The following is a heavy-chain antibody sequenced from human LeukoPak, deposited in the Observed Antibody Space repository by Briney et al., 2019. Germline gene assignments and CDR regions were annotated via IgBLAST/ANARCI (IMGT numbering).Heavy chain of an antibody. J-gene: IGHJ5*02. D-gene: IGHD2-15*01. Sequence: PSQTLSLTCTVSGGSISSGGYYWSWIRQPPGKGLEWIGYIYHSGSTYYNPSFKSRVTISVDRSKNQFSLKLSSVTAADTAVYYCARAEGEVVVAATGWFDPWGQGTLVTVSS. V-gene: IGHV4-30-2*01. CDR3: ARAEGEVVVAATGWFDP. CDR2: IYHSGST. CDR1: GGSISSGGYY.